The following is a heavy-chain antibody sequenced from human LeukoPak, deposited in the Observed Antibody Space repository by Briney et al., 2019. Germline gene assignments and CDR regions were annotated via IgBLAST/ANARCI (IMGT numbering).Heavy chain of an antibody. Sequence: GGCLRLSCAASGFTFSNSWMAWVRQAPGQGLEWVANIKQDESAKHYSDSVKGRFTISRDNAKNSLFLQMNGLRAEDSALYYCARDTDGSLDYWGQGTQVTVSS. J-gene: IGHJ4*02. CDR3: ARDTDGSLDY. CDR2: IKQDESAK. D-gene: IGHD5-24*01. CDR1: GFTFSNSW. V-gene: IGHV3-7*01.